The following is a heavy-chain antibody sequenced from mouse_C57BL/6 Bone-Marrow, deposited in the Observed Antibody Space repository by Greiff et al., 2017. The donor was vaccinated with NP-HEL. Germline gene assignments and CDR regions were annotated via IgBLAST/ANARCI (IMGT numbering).Heavy chain of an antibody. Sequence: VQVVESGAELVKPGASVKLSCKASGYTFTEYTIHWVKQRSGQGLEGIGWCYPGSGSIKYNEKFKDKATLTADKSSSTVYMELSRLTSEDSAVYFCARHEDSYPTWYFDVWGTGTTVTVSS. V-gene: IGHV1-62-2*01. CDR2: CYPGSGSI. CDR3: ARHEDSYPTWYFDV. J-gene: IGHJ1*03. CDR1: GYTFTEYT. D-gene: IGHD1-1*01.